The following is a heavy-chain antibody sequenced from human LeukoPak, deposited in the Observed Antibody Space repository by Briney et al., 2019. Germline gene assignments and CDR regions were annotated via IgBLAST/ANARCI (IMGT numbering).Heavy chain of an antibody. Sequence: ASVKVSCKASGYTFTSYGINWLRQSPGQGLEWIVWISCYNGNTNYAQKLQGRVTMTTNTSTSTVYMEVRSLRSDDTAVYYCARSTHRGGDAFDIWGQGTMVTVSS. V-gene: IGHV1-18*01. J-gene: IGHJ3*02. CDR3: ARSTHRGGDAFDI. CDR2: ISCYNGNT. D-gene: IGHD2/OR15-2a*01. CDR1: GYTFTSYG.